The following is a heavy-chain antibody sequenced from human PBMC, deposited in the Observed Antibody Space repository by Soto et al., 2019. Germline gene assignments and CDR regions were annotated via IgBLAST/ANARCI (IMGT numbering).Heavy chain of an antibody. CDR3: ATSYDTGFDP. V-gene: IGHV1-18*04. CDR1: GYPFIKYG. D-gene: IGHD3-9*01. CDR2: IKVDSGYT. Sequence: PVRVSCKAYGYPFIKYGISWIRQAPEQGLEWMGWIKVDSGYTNYAQKLQGRVTMTADTSSDTAFMELRSLRLDDTAVYFCATSYDTGFDPWGQGTLVSVSS. J-gene: IGHJ5*02.